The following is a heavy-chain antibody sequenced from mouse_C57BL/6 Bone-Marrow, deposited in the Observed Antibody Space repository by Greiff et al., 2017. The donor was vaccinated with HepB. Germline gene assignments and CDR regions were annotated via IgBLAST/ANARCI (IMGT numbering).Heavy chain of an antibody. CDR2: IYPGDGDT. J-gene: IGHJ1*03. CDR3: AREYGSSLSYWYFDV. Sequence: QVQLQQSGPELVKPGASVKISCKASGYAFSSSWMNWVKQRPGKGLEWIGRIYPGDGDTNYNGKFKGKATLTADKSSSTAYMQRSSLTSEDSAVYFCAREYGSSLSYWYFDVWGTGTTVTVSS. V-gene: IGHV1-82*01. CDR1: GYAFSSSW. D-gene: IGHD1-1*01.